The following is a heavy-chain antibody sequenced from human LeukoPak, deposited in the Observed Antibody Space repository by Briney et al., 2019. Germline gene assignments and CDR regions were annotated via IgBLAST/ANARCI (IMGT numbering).Heavy chain of an antibody. D-gene: IGHD1-26*01. CDR3: AKSGGYGLIDY. Sequence: GGSLRLSCAASGFTFSSYAMHGVRQAPGKGREGVAVISYDGSNKYYADSVKGRFTISRDNSKNTLYLQMNSLRAEDTAMYYCAKSGGYGLIDYWGQGTLVTVSS. J-gene: IGHJ4*02. CDR1: GFTFSSYA. CDR2: ISYDGSNK. V-gene: IGHV3-30*04.